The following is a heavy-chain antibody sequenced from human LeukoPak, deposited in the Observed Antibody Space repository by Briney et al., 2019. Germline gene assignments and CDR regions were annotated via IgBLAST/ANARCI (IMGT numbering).Heavy chain of an antibody. J-gene: IGHJ3*02. CDR3: ARHLGDNVDAFDI. V-gene: IGHV1-46*01. CDR2: INPSGGST. Sequence: ASVKVSCKASRGTFTRSAINWVRQAPGQGLEWMGIINPSGGSTSYAQKFQGRGTITRDTATSTVYMELSILRSEDTAVYYCARHLGDNVDAFDIWGQGTMVTVSS. D-gene: IGHD3-16*02. CDR1: RGTFTRSA.